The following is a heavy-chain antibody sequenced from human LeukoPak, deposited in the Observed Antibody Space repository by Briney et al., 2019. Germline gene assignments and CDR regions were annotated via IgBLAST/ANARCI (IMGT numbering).Heavy chain of an antibody. Sequence: ASVKVSCKASGYTFTYHYIHLVRQAPGQGLEWMGIINPSNGDTNYAQRFQGRVTMTRDTSTSTVYMELSSLDSEDTAVYYCARDRYGDGFAHFDYWGQGALVTVSS. J-gene: IGHJ4*02. CDR2: INPSNGDT. D-gene: IGHD5-24*01. CDR3: ARDRYGDGFAHFDY. CDR1: GYTFTYHY. V-gene: IGHV1-46*01.